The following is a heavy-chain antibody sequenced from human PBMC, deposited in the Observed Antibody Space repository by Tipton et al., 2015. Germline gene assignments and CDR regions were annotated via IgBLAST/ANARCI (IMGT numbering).Heavy chain of an antibody. V-gene: IGHV1-46*01. CDR2: INPTDSST. CDR3: ARGPGYY. Sequence: QVQLVQSGAEVKKPGASVKVSCKASGYSFTGYYMHWVRQAPGQGLEWMGIINPTDSSTSYAQKFQGRFTMTRDTSTSTVYMELRSLRPEDTAVYYCARGPGYYWGQGTLVTVSS. J-gene: IGHJ4*02. CDR1: GYSFTGYY.